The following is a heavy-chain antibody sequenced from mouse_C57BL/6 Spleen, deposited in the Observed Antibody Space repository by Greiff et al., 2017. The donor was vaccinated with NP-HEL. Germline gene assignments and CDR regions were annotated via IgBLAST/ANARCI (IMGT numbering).Heavy chain of an antibody. Sequence: QVQLQQSGAELARPGASVKMSCKASGYTFTSYTMHWVKQRPGQGLEWIGYINPSSGYTKYNQKFKDKATLTADKASSTAYMQLSSLTSEDSAVYYCATAQATYYFDYWGQGTTLTVSS. J-gene: IGHJ2*01. D-gene: IGHD3-2*02. CDR1: GYTFTSYT. CDR3: ATAQATYYFDY. V-gene: IGHV1-4*01. CDR2: INPSSGYT.